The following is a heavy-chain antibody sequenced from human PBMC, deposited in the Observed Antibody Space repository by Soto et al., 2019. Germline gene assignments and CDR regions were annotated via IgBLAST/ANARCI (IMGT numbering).Heavy chain of an antibody. CDR3: ATEGGHGAGVHHFGMDV. J-gene: IGHJ6*02. Sequence: ASVKVSCKASGYTFSSYGITWVRQAPGQGLEWMGWISADNGNTKYAQRLQGRLTMTTDTSTRTAYMELRSLRSDDTAVYYCATEGGHGAGVHHFGMDVWGQGTTVTVSS. D-gene: IGHD3-3*01. CDR2: ISADNGNT. CDR1: GYTFSSYG. V-gene: IGHV1-18*01.